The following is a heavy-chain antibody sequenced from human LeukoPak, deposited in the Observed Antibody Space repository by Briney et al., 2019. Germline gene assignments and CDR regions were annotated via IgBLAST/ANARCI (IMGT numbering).Heavy chain of an antibody. CDR2: FDPEDGET. CDR1: GYTLTELS. V-gene: IGHV1-24*01. Sequence: ASVKVSCKVSGYTLTELSMHWVRQAPGKGLEWMGGFDPEDGETIYAQKFQGRVTMTEDTSTDTAYMELSSLRSEDTAVYYCATKYYYDSSGYHPSYAYFDYWGQGTLVTVSS. D-gene: IGHD3-22*01. CDR3: ATKYYYDSSGYHPSYAYFDY. J-gene: IGHJ4*02.